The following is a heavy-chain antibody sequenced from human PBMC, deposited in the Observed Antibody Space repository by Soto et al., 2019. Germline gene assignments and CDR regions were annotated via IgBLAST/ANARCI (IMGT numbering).Heavy chain of an antibody. CDR2: ISSSSSYI. CDR1: GFTFSSYS. CDR3: AREVGATTPPFDY. V-gene: IGHV3-21*01. Sequence: GGSLRLSCAASGFTFSSYSMNWVRQAPGKGLEWVSSISSSSSYIYYADSVKGRFTISRDNAKNSLYLQMNSLRAEDTAVYYCAREVGATTPPFDYWGQGTLVTVSS. J-gene: IGHJ4*02. D-gene: IGHD1-26*01.